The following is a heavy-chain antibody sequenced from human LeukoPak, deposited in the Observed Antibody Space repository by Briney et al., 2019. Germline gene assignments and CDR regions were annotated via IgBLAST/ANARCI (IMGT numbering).Heavy chain of an antibody. D-gene: IGHD1-14*01. V-gene: IGHV3-30*14. Sequence: PGGSLRLSCAASGFSFSSYAMHWVRQAPGKGLEWVAVISYDGSNKYYADSVKGRFSISRDNSKNTLYLQMNSLRAEDTAVYYCARDKPSDVWGQGTTVTVSS. CDR2: ISYDGSNK. J-gene: IGHJ6*02. CDR3: ARDKPSDV. CDR1: GFSFSSYA.